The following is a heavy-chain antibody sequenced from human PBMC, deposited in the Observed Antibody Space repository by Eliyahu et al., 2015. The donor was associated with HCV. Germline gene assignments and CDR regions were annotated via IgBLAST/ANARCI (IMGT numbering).Heavy chain of an antibody. V-gene: IGHV3-15*01. J-gene: IGHJ4*02. Sequence: EVQLAESGGGLVAPGGSLRLXCSASGFNFKXAWMNWVRQAPGKGLEWVGRIKSKTHXETTEYGAPVKGRFIISRDDSKSTVYLHMNSLTVEDTGLYYCTTDETITASNYFDYWGQGTLVTVSS. CDR1: GFNFKXAW. CDR2: IKSKTHXETT. CDR3: TTDETITASNYFDY. D-gene: IGHD1/OR15-1a*01.